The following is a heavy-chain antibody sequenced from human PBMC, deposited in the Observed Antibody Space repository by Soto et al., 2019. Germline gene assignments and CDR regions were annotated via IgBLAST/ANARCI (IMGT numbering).Heavy chain of an antibody. CDR2: IYHSGST. CDR1: IPSFSRGAYS. Sequence: TLSLSSEISIPSFSRGAYSSPWIRQPPGKGLEWIGYIYHSGSTYYNPSLKSRVTISVDRSKNQFSLKLSSVTAADTAVYYCAAGGGLPRCYWGQGTLVTVSS. D-gene: IGHD4-17*01. CDR3: AAGGGLPRCY. V-gene: IGHV4-30-2*01. J-gene: IGHJ4*02.